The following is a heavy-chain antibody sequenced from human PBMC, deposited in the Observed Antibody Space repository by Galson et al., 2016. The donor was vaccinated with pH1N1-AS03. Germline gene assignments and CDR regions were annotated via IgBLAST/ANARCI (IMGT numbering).Heavy chain of an antibody. CDR3: FHPLIAAGVTDKVH. J-gene: IGHJ4*02. CDR2: IKGKTDGGTV. Sequence: SLRLSCAASGFSFTNAWMSWVRQAPGKGLEWVGRIKGKTDGGTVDYAAPVKGRFTISRDDSETTLYLQMNRLRVEDTAVYYCFHPLIAAGVTDKVHWGQGTLVTVSS. CDR1: GFSFTNAW. V-gene: IGHV3-15*01. D-gene: IGHD6-13*01.